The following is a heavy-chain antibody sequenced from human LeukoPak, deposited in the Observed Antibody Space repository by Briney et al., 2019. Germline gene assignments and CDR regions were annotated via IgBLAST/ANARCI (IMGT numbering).Heavy chain of an antibody. Sequence: SETLSLTCTVSGGSISSGRYYWSWIRQPPGKGLEWIGYIYYSGSTNYNPSLKSRVTISVDTSKNQFSLKLSSVTAADTAVYYCAREGSSSGLDAFDIWGQGTMVTVSS. V-gene: IGHV4-61*01. CDR1: GGSISSGRYY. CDR3: AREGSSSGLDAFDI. D-gene: IGHD6-6*01. CDR2: IYYSGST. J-gene: IGHJ3*02.